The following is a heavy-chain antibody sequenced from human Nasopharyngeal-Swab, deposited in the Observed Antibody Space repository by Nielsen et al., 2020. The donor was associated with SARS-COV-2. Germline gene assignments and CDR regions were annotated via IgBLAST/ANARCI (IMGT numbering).Heavy chain of an antibody. J-gene: IGHJ4*02. CDR1: GGSISSGSYY. V-gene: IGHV4-61*02. CDR2: IYTSGCT. Sequence: SVTLSLTCTVSGGSISSGSYYWSWIRQPAGKGLEWIGRIYTSGCTNYNPSLKSRVTISVDTSKNQFSLKLSSVTAADTAVYYCARVTGYSSGWRGFDHWGQGTLVTVSS. CDR3: ARVTGYSSGWRGFDH. D-gene: IGHD6-19*01.